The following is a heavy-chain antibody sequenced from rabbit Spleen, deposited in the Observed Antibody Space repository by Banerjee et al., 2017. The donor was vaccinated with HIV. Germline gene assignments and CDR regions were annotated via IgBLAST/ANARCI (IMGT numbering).Heavy chain of an antibody. CDR1: GFSFSDRDV. V-gene: IGHV1S40*01. CDR3: ARDATDNSVRVYFNL. D-gene: IGHD4-1*01. CDR2: INTATGKP. J-gene: IGHJ4*01. Sequence: QSLEESGGGLVQPGGSLTLTCKASGFSFSDRDVMCWVRQAPGKGLEWIACINTATGKPVYATWAKGRFAISRTSSTTVTLQMTSLTAADTATYFCARDATDNSVRVYFNLWGPGTLVTVS.